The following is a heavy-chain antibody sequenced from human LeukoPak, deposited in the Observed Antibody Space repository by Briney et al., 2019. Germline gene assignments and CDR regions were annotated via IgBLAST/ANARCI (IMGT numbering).Heavy chain of an antibody. D-gene: IGHD3-10*01. CDR2: IYYSGSS. J-gene: IGHJ3*02. Sequence: KSSETLSLTCTVSGGSISSRSYYWGWIRQPPGKGLEWIGNIYYSGSSYYNPSLKSRVTISVDTSKNQFSLKPTSVTAADTAVYYCARGSSSGRSGHDAFDIWGQGTMVTVSS. CDR3: ARGSSSGRSGHDAFDI. CDR1: GGSISSRSYY. V-gene: IGHV4-39*07.